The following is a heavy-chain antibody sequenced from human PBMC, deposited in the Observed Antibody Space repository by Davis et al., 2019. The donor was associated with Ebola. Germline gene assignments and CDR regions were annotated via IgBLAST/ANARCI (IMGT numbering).Heavy chain of an antibody. CDR1: GFTFSSYA. CDR3: VKGSGSYFNYYGMDV. CDR2: IKSDGSST. Sequence: GESLKISCAASGFTFSSYAMHWVRQAPGRGLVWVSRIKSDGSSTNYADSVKGRFTISRDSSKNTLHLQMSSLRAEDMAVYYCVKGSGSYFNYYGMDVWGQGTTVTVSS. V-gene: IGHV3-74*01. J-gene: IGHJ6*02. D-gene: IGHD3-10*01.